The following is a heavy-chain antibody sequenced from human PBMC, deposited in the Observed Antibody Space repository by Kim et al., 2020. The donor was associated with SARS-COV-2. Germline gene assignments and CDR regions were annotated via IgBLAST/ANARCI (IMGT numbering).Heavy chain of an antibody. CDR2: IKHDGSEK. Sequence: GGSLRLSCAACGFSFNDYWMTWIRQAPGKGLEWVAGIKHDGSEKLYADSVKGRFTISRDNAKTSAYLQMNSLRVEDMAVYYCTRAISGSGRGFDPWGQG. CDR3: TRAISGSGRGFDP. J-gene: IGHJ5*02. CDR1: GFSFNDYW. V-gene: IGHV3-7*05. D-gene: IGHD3-10*01.